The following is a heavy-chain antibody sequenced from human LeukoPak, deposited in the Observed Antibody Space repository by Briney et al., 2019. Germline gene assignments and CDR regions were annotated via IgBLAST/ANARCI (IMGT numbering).Heavy chain of an antibody. CDR1: GFTFSDHY. V-gene: IGHV3-72*01. Sequence: GPLRLSCAASGFTFSDHYMDWVRQAPGKGLEWVGRTRNKANSYTTEYAASVKGRFTISRDDSKNSLYLQMNSLKTEDTAVYYCARVSSSSWYYYYYMDVWGKGTTVTVSS. D-gene: IGHD6-13*01. J-gene: IGHJ6*03. CDR2: TRNKANSYTT. CDR3: ARVSSSSWYYYYYMDV.